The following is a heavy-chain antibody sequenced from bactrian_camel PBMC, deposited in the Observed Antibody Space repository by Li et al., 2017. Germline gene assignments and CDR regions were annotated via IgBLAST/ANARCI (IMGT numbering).Heavy chain of an antibody. CDR3: ALDVSFSSDTRTRMNDKNYNY. V-gene: IGHV3S53*01. CDR1: GYTAVVNY. J-gene: IGHJ4*01. D-gene: IGHD2*01. CDR2: IYTRDGTT. Sequence: PLVESGGGSVQAGGSLRLSCAASGYTAVVNYMGWIRQSPGNEREVLAAIYTRDGTTHYADSVKGRFTISQDSDKNTVYLQMNSLKPEDSGTYYCALDVSFSSDTRTRMNDKNYNYWGQGTQVTVS.